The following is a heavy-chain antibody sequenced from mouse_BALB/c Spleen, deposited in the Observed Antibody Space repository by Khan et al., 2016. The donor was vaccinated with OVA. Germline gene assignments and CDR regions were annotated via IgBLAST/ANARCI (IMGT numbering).Heavy chain of an antibody. CDR3: ARGNYYGSSSWFGY. CDR1: GYTFSSYW. V-gene: IGHV1-9*01. Sequence: QVQLQQSGAELMKPGASVKISCKVTGYTFSSYWIEWVKQRPGHGLEWIGEILPGSGRNNYNEKFKGKATFTADTSSNTAYMQLSSLTSEESAVYYCARGNYYGSSSWFGYWGQGTLVTVSA. CDR2: ILPGSGRN. D-gene: IGHD1-1*01. J-gene: IGHJ3*01.